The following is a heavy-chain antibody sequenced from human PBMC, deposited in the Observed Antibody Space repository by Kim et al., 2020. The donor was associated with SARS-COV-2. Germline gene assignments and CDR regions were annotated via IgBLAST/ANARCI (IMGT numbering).Heavy chain of an antibody. CDR3: ARSTTYCGGDCYLSPDY. CDR2: INAGNGNT. D-gene: IGHD2-21*02. CDR1: GYTFTSYA. Sequence: ASVKVSGKASGYTFTSYAMHWVRQAPGQRLEWMGWINAGNGNTKYSQKFQGRVTITRDTSASSAYMELSSLRSEDTAVYYCARSTTYCGGDCYLSPDYWGQGTLVTVSS. J-gene: IGHJ4*02. V-gene: IGHV1-3*01.